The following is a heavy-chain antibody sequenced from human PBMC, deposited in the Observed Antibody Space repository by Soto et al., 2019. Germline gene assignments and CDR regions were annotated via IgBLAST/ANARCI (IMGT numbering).Heavy chain of an antibody. D-gene: IGHD3-9*01. CDR3: ARVDDILTGNYYYYMDV. V-gene: IGHV1-8*01. CDR1: GYTFTIYD. CDR2: MNPNSGNT. Sequence: ASVKVSCKASGYTFTIYDINWVRQATGQGLEWMGWMNPNSGNTGYAQKFQGRVTMTRNTSISTAYMELGSLRSEDTAVYYCARVDDILTGNYYYYMDVWGKGTTVTVS. J-gene: IGHJ6*03.